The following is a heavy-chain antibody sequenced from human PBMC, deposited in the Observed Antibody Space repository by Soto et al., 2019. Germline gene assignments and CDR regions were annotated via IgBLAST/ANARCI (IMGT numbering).Heavy chain of an antibody. CDR3: AKAGGTEYYDILTGYTPYYYYYGMDV. J-gene: IGHJ6*02. V-gene: IGHV3-23*01. Sequence: EVQLLESGGGLVQPGGSLRLSCAASGFTFSSYAMSWVRQAPGKGLEWVSAISGSGGSTYYADSVKGRFTISRDNSKNTLYLQMNSLRAEDTAVYYCAKAGGTEYYDILTGYTPYYYYYGMDVWGQGTTVTVSS. D-gene: IGHD3-9*01. CDR1: GFTFSSYA. CDR2: ISGSGGST.